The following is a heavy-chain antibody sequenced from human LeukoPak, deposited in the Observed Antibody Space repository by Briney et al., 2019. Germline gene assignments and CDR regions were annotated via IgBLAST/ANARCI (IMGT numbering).Heavy chain of an antibody. CDR1: GFTFSSYA. CDR2: ISGSGGST. Sequence: GGSLRLSCAASGFTFSSYAMSWVRQAPGKGLEWVSAISGSGGSTYYADSVKGRFTISRDNSKNTLYLQMSSLRAEDTAIYYCASHWAQQVVSDYWGQGTLVTVSS. J-gene: IGHJ4*02. D-gene: IGHD6-13*01. CDR3: ASHWAQQVVSDY. V-gene: IGHV3-23*01.